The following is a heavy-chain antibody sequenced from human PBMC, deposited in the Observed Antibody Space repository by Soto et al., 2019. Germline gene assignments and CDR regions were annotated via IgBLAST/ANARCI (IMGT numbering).Heavy chain of an antibody. D-gene: IGHD5-12*01. CDR1: GFTFSSYA. CDR3: AKDLIEDMATYGVDV. Sequence: GGSLRLSCAASGFTFSSYAMSWVRQAPGKGLEWVSALSGSGGRTYYADSVKGRFTISRDNSKNTLYLQMNSLRAEDTALYYCAKDLIEDMATYGVDVWGQGTTVTVSS. CDR2: LSGSGGRT. J-gene: IGHJ6*02. V-gene: IGHV3-23*01.